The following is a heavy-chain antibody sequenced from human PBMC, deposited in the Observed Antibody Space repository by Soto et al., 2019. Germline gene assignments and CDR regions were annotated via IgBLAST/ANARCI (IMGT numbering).Heavy chain of an antibody. D-gene: IGHD1-26*01. CDR1: AFIFTGYG. J-gene: IGHJ4*02. CDR2: IRHDGSDI. Sequence: GGSLRLSCAASAFIFTGYGMHWVRQAPGKGLEWVAVIRHDGSDIHYADSVKGRFIISRDNSKNTLYLQMNSLRAEDTAVYYCEREGVGGTAYFGYFDYWGQGTLVTVSS. V-gene: IGHV3-33*01. CDR3: EREGVGGTAYFGYFDY.